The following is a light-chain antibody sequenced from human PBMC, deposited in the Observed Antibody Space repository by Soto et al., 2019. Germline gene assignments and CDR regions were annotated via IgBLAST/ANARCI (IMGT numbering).Light chain of an antibody. CDR1: DSNIGSTA. V-gene: IGLV1-44*01. CDR2: SSN. J-gene: IGLJ3*02. CDR3: AAWDDDLHVWL. Sequence: QLVLTQPPSVSATPGKGVTLSCSGGDSNIGSTAVNWYQHLPGTAPKLLIYSSNQRPSGVPDRISGSKSGTSASLAISGLQSEDEADYYCAAWDDDLHVWLFGGGTKLTVL.